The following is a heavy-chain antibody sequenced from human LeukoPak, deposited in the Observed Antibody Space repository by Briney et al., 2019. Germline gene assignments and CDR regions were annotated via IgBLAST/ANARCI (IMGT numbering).Heavy chain of an antibody. Sequence: PGGSLRLSCAASGFTFSSYWMSWVRQAPGKGLEWVANIKQDGSEKYYVDSVKGRFTISRDNAKNSLYLQMNSLRAEDTAVYYCARDQGDSSSYDFDYWGQGTLVTVSS. V-gene: IGHV3-7*01. CDR3: ARDQGDSSSYDFDY. CDR1: GFTFSSYW. J-gene: IGHJ4*02. CDR2: IKQDGSEK. D-gene: IGHD6-6*01.